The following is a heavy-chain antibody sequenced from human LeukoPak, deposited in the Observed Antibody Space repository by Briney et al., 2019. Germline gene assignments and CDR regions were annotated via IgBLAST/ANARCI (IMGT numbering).Heavy chain of an antibody. V-gene: IGHV3-23*01. CDR2: ISGGGGST. J-gene: IGHJ4*02. CDR1: GFASSNYA. D-gene: IGHD3-3*01. Sequence: PGGSLRLSCAASGFASSNYAMSWVRQAPEKGLEWVSVISGGGGSTFYADSVKGRFTISRDTSKNTLYLQMNSLRAEDTAVYYCARNLWYYDFWSGFFSTIDYWGQGTLVTVSS. CDR3: ARNLWYYDFWSGFFSTIDY.